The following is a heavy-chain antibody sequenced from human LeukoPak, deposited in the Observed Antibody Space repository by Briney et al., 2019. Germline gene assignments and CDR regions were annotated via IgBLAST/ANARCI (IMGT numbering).Heavy chain of an antibody. D-gene: IGHD6-6*01. CDR3: ASGQLVNYFDY. V-gene: IGHV4-34*01. CDR1: GGSFSGYY. CDR2: INHSGST. Sequence: PSETLSLTCAVYGGSFSGYYWSWIRQPPGKGLEWIGEINHSGSTNYNPSLKSRVTISVDTSKNQFSLKLSSVTAADTAVYYCASGQLVNYFDYWGQGTLVTVSS. J-gene: IGHJ4*02.